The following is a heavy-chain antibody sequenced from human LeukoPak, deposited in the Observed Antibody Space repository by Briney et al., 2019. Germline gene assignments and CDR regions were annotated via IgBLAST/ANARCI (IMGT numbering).Heavy chain of an antibody. CDR2: IKTDGSST. Sequence: GGSLRLSCAASGFTFSSYWMHWVRQAPGKGLVWVSRIKTDGSSTSYADSVTGRFTLSRDNAKNTLYLEMNSLRAEGTAVYYCARKRDGAYDFDYWGQGTLVTVSS. D-gene: IGHD5-24*01. V-gene: IGHV3-74*01. CDR3: ARKRDGAYDFDY. J-gene: IGHJ4*02. CDR1: GFTFSSYW.